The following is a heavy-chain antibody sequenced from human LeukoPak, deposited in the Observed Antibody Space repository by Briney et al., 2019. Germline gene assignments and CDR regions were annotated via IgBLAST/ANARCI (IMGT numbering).Heavy chain of an antibody. Sequence: GGSLRLSCAASGFTFSSGSMTWVRRAPGKGLEWVSTISGSGVSTFYADPVKGRFTISRDNSKNILYLHVNSLSAEDTAVYYCAKDSFSSRWGQGTLVTVSS. D-gene: IGHD6-13*01. CDR3: AKDSFSSR. CDR2: ISGSGVST. CDR1: GFTFSSGS. V-gene: IGHV3-23*01. J-gene: IGHJ4*02.